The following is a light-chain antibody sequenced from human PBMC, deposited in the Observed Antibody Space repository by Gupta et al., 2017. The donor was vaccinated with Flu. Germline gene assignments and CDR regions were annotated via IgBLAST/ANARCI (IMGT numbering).Light chain of an antibody. CDR1: SSDVGGYNY. V-gene: IGLV2-14*01. Sequence: QSALTPPASVPRSPVQPLTISCTGTSSDVGGYNYVSWYQQHPGKAPKLMIYEVSNRPSGVSNRFSGSKSGNTASLTISGLQAEDEADYYCSSYTSSSTLGVFGGGTKLTVL. CDR3: SSYTSSSTLGV. CDR2: EVS. J-gene: IGLJ2*01.